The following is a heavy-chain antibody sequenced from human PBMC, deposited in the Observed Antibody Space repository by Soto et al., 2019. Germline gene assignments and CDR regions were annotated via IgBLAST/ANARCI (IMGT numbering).Heavy chain of an antibody. Sequence: SETLSLTCAVYGGSFSGYYWTWIRQPPGTGLEWIGDINHSGSTNYNPSLKSRVTISVDRSKNQFSLKLSSVTAADTAVYYCARGNVVAIDYWGQGTLVTVSS. J-gene: IGHJ4*02. D-gene: IGHD2-21*01. CDR2: INHSGST. CDR1: GGSFSGYY. V-gene: IGHV4-34*01. CDR3: ARGNVVAIDY.